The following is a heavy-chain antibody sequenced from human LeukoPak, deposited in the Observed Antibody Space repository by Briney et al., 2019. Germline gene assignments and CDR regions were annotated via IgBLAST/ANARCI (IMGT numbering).Heavy chain of an antibody. CDR2: MNPNSGNT. D-gene: IGHD5-18*01. Sequence: GASVKVSCKASGYTFTSYDINWVRQATGQGLEWMGWMNPNSGNTGYAQKFQGRVTMTRNTSISTAYMELSSLRSEDTAVYYCARGSEIQLWLRRVYYYGMDVWGQGTTVTVSS. V-gene: IGHV1-8*01. CDR3: ARGSEIQLWLRRVYYYGMDV. J-gene: IGHJ6*02. CDR1: GYTFTSYD.